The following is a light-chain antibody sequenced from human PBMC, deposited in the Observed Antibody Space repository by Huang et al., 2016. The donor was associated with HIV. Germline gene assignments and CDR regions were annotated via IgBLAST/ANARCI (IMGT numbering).Light chain of an antibody. J-gene: IGKJ2*01. V-gene: IGKV3-15*01. CDR1: QSVSTH. CDR2: GAS. CDR3: QQYNNWPFT. Sequence: TVMTQSPATLSVSPGEGATLSCRASQSVSTHLAWYQQTPGQAPRLLVYGASTRATGFPARFSGSGSGSEFSLTISSLRSEDFAVYYCQQYNNWPFTFGQGTKLEIK.